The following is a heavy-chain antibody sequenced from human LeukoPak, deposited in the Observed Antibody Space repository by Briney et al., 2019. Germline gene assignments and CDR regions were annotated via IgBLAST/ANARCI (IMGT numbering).Heavy chain of an antibody. J-gene: IGHJ4*02. CDR1: GGSISGYY. CDR3: ARGAARHYGY. D-gene: IGHD4-17*01. V-gene: IGHV4-34*01. CDR2: INHSGST. Sequence: SETLSLTCAVYGGSISGYYWSWIRQPPGKGLEWIGEINHSGSTNYNPSLKSRVTISVDTSKNQFSLKLSSVTAADTAVYYCARGAARHYGYWGQGTLVTVSS.